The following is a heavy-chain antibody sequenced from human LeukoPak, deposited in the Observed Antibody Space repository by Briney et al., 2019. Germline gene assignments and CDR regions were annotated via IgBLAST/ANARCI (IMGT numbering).Heavy chain of an antibody. Sequence: GASVKVFCKASGNTFSSYAISWVRQAPGQGLEWMGGTIPIFGTANYAQKFQGRVTITADKSTSTAYMELSSLRSEDTAVYYCARGYWQQLVRGDNWFDPWGQGTLVTVSS. D-gene: IGHD6-13*01. CDR1: GNTFSSYA. V-gene: IGHV1-69*06. CDR2: TIPIFGTA. J-gene: IGHJ5*02. CDR3: ARGYWQQLVRGDNWFDP.